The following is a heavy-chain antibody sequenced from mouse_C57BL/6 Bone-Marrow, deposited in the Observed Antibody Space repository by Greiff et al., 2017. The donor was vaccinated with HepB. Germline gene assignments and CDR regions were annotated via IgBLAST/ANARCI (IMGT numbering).Heavy chain of an antibody. Sequence: EVQLVESGGGLVQPKGSLKLSCAASGFTFNTYAMHWVRQAPGKGLEWVARIRSKSSNYATYYADSVKDRFTISRDDSQSMLYLQMNNLKTEDTAMYYCVRGGDGSSYDWYFDVWGTGTTVTVSS. CDR3: VRGGDGSSYDWYFDV. V-gene: IGHV10-3*01. CDR2: IRSKSSNYAT. J-gene: IGHJ1*03. D-gene: IGHD1-1*01. CDR1: GFTFNTYA.